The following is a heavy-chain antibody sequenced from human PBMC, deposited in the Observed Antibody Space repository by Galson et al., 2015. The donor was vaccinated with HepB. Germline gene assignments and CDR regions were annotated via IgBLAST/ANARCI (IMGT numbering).Heavy chain of an antibody. Sequence: LRLSCAASGFTLGDHYMDWVRQAPGKGLEWVGRSRNKAHSYSTEYAASVKGRFTTFRDDSKNSLYLQMDSLKTEDTAVYYCARDETGYWYFDLWGRGTLVTVSS. J-gene: IGHJ2*01. CDR2: SRNKAHSYST. CDR3: ARDETGYWYFDL. V-gene: IGHV3-72*01. CDR1: GFTLGDHY.